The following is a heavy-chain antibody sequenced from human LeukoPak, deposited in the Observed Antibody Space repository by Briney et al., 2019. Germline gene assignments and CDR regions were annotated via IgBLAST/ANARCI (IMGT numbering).Heavy chain of an antibody. V-gene: IGHV1-18*01. J-gene: IGHJ5*02. CDR3: ALELLVDWFDP. D-gene: IGHD1-7*01. CDR2: ISAYNGNT. Sequence: ASVKVSCKASGYTFTSYGIIWVRQAPGQGLEWMGWISAYNGNTNYAQKLQGRVTMTTDTSTSTAYMELRSLRSDDTAVYYCALELLVDWFDPWGQGTLVTVSS. CDR1: GYTFTSYG.